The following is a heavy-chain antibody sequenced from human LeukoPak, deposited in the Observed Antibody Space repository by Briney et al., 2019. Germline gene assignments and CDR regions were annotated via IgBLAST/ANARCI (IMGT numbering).Heavy chain of an antibody. CDR2: ICYSGST. D-gene: IGHD3-22*01. CDR1: GGSISSYY. J-gene: IGHJ5*02. CDR3: ARYYDSSGYDSIPPYNWFDP. Sequence: SETLSLTCTVSGGSISSYYWSWIPQPPGKGLEWSGYICYSGSTNYNPSLQRRVTISVDPSKNQFSLKLSSVTAADTAVYYCARYYDSSGYDSIPPYNWFDPWGQGTLVTVSS. V-gene: IGHV4-59*01.